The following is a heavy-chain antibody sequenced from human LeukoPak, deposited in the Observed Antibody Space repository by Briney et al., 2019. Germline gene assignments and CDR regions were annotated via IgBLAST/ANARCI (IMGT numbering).Heavy chain of an antibody. CDR1: VFTFSSYA. D-gene: IGHD3-22*01. J-gene: IGHJ4*02. CDR2: ISGSGGST. CDR3: AKAPAPYYYDSSGYYLDY. Sequence: GGSLRLSCAASVFTFSSYAMSWVRQAPGKGLEWVSAISGSGGSTYYADSVKGRFTISRDNSKNTLYLQMNSLRAEDTAVYYCAKAPAPYYYDSSGYYLDYWGQGTLVTVSS. V-gene: IGHV3-23*01.